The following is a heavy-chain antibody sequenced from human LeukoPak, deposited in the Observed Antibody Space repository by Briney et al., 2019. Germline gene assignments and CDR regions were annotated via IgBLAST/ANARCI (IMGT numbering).Heavy chain of an antibody. CDR1: GGSISSYY. Sequence: SETLSLTCTVSGGSISSYYWSWIRQPPGKGLEWIGYIYYSGSTNYKPSLKSRVTISVDTSKNQFSLKLSSVTAADTAVYYCARDSQSSGHPVRILDYWGQGTLVTVSS. CDR2: IYYSGST. D-gene: IGHD2-15*01. J-gene: IGHJ4*02. CDR3: ARDSQSSGHPVRILDY. V-gene: IGHV4-59*12.